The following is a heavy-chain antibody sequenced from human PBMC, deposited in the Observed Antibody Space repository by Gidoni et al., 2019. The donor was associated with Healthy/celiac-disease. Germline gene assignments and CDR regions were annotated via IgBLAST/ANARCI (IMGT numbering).Heavy chain of an antibody. D-gene: IGHD6-13*01. V-gene: IGHV4-30-4*01. Sequence: QVQLQESGPGLVKPSQTLSLTCTVSGGSISSGDYYWSWIRQPPGKGLEWIGYIYYSGSTYYNPSLKSRVTISVDTSKNQFSLKLSSVTAADTAVYYCARVRAIAAAGADFDYWGQGTLVTVSS. CDR3: ARVRAIAAAGADFDY. J-gene: IGHJ4*02. CDR1: GGSISSGDYY. CDR2: IYYSGST.